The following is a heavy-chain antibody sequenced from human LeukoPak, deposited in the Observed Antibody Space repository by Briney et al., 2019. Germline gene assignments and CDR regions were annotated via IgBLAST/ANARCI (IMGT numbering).Heavy chain of an antibody. CDR2: ISGSGGST. Sequence: GGSLRLSCAASGFTFSSYALSWVRQAPGKGLEWVSAISGSGGSTYYADSVRGRFTISRDNSKNTLYLQLNSLRAEDTAVYYCAKDGWYCSGGGCYFDYWGQGTLVTVSS. CDR3: AKDGWYCSGGGCYFDY. D-gene: IGHD2-15*01. V-gene: IGHV3-23*01. J-gene: IGHJ4*02. CDR1: GFTFSSYA.